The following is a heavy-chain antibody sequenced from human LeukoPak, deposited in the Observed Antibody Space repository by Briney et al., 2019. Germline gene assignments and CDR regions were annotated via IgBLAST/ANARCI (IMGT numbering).Heavy chain of an antibody. CDR2: VYFDGSSK. CDR3: AKGSRFPDF. CDR1: GFTFSNYG. V-gene: IGHV3-33*06. Sequence: GGSLRLSCAASGFTFSNYGMHWVRQAPGEGLEWVAGVYFDGSSKYYADSVKGRFTISRDNSKNTMYVQMNSLRVDDTAIYYCAKGSRFPDFWGQGTLVIVSS. J-gene: IGHJ4*02. D-gene: IGHD3-3*01.